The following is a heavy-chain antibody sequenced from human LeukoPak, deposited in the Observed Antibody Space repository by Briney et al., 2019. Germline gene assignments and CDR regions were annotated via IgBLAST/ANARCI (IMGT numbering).Heavy chain of an antibody. CDR3: ARRFHVAMDI. CDR1: GGSISSYY. CDR2: IYYSGST. Sequence: PSETLSLTCTVSGGSISSYYWSWIRQPPGKGLEWIGYIYYSGSTNYNPSLKSRVTISVDTSKNQFSLKLSSVTAADTAVYYCARRFHVAMDIWGQGTTVTVSS. V-gene: IGHV4-59*08. J-gene: IGHJ6*02.